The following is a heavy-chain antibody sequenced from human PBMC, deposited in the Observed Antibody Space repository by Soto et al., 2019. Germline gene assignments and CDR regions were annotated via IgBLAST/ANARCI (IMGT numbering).Heavy chain of an antibody. D-gene: IGHD2-15*01. Sequence: GGSLRLSCAASGFTFDDSAMHWVRQAPGKGLEWVSGISWNSGSIGYADSVKGRFTISRDNAKNSLYLQMNSLRAEDTALYYCAKGVVVVAAYYFDYWGQGTLVTVSS. CDR2: ISWNSGSI. J-gene: IGHJ4*02. CDR3: AKGVVVVAAYYFDY. V-gene: IGHV3-9*01. CDR1: GFTFDDSA.